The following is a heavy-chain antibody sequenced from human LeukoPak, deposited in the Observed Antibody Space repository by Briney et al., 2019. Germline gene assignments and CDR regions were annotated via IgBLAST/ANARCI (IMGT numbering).Heavy chain of an antibody. CDR3: ARGVEPLAANTLAY. J-gene: IGHJ4*02. Sequence: GGSLRLSCAASGFTVITNDMTWVRQAPGKGLEWVSVLYSDGNTKYADSVQGRFTISRDNSKNTLYLEMNSLSPDDTAVYYCARGVEPLAANTLAYWGQGILVTVSS. CDR2: LYSDGNT. V-gene: IGHV3-53*01. CDR1: GFTVITND. D-gene: IGHD1-14*01.